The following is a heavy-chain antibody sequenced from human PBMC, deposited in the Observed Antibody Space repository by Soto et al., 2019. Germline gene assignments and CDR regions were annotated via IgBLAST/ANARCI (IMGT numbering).Heavy chain of an antibody. CDR2: INRDGSNT. CDR1: GFTFSAYW. CDR3: ARDPAPRTDWDY. D-gene: IGHD2-21*01. V-gene: IGHV3-74*01. Sequence: GGARRLSCAASGFTFSAYWMHWVRQAPGKGLVWVSRINRDGSNTNYADSVKGRFTISRDNAKNTLYLQMNRLRAEDTAVYYCARDPAPRTDWDYWAQGTQVTVSA. J-gene: IGHJ4*01.